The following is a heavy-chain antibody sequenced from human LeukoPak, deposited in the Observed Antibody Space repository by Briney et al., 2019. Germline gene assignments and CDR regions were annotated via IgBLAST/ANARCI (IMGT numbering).Heavy chain of an antibody. CDR3: ARDPEAGGAVFDY. Sequence: PGGSLRLSCAASGFTFSSYGMHWVRQAPGKGLEWVAVISYDGSNKYYADSVKGRFTISRDNAKNSLYLQMNSLRAEDTAVYYCARDPEAGGAVFDYWGQGTLVTVSS. CDR2: ISYDGSNK. J-gene: IGHJ4*02. V-gene: IGHV3-30*12. CDR1: GFTFSSYG. D-gene: IGHD3-16*01.